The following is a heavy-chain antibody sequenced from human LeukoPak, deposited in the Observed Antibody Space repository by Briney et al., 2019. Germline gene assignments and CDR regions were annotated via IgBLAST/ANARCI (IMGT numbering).Heavy chain of an antibody. CDR3: ARSYRATPGIVDV. D-gene: IGHD6-13*01. CDR2: ISNSGRDI. V-gene: IGHV3-11*01. CDR1: DFTLSDYY. Sequence: GGSLRLSCAASDFTLSDYYMTWIRQAPGKGLEWLSYISNSGRDIYSADSVKGRFPISRDNAKNSLYLQMNSLRAEDTAVYFCARSYRATPGIVDVWGQGTTVTVSS. J-gene: IGHJ6*02.